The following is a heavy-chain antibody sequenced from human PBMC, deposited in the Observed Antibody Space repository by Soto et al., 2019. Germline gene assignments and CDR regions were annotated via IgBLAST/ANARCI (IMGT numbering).Heavy chain of an antibody. J-gene: IGHJ3*02. CDR1: GYTFTSYD. CDR3: ASLDTYYDILTGAPDAFDI. D-gene: IGHD3-9*01. V-gene: IGHV1-8*01. CDR2: MNPNSGNT. Sequence: ASVKVSCKASGYTFTSYDINWVRQATGQGLEWMGWMNPNSGNTGYAQKFQGRVTMTRNTSISTAYMELSSLRSEDTAVYYCASLDTYYDILTGAPDAFDIWGQGTMVTV.